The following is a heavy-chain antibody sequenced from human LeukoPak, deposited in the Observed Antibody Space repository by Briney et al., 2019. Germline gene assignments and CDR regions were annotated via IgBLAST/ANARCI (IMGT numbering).Heavy chain of an antibody. CDR1: GASISDYY. Sequence: SETLSLTCTVSGASISDYYWSWIRQPPGKGLEWIGYIYYSGSTNYNPSLKSRVTISVDTSKNQFSLKLSSVTAADTAVYYCARHLPYYYDSSGHSRTSAFDIWGQGTMVTVSS. CDR3: ARHLPYYYDSSGHSRTSAFDI. D-gene: IGHD3-22*01. CDR2: IYYSGST. J-gene: IGHJ3*02. V-gene: IGHV4-59*08.